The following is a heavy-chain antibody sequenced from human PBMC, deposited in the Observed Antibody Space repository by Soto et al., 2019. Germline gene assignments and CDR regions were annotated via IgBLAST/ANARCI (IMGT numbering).Heavy chain of an antibody. CDR2: ISPNSGGT. J-gene: IGHJ6*02. Sequence: ASVKVSCKASGYTFTGYYMHWVRQAPGQGLEWMGWISPNSGGTNYAQKFQGRVTMTRDTSISTAYMELSRLRSDDTAVYYCARGGYSSSWSSDYYGMDVWGQGTTVTVSS. V-gene: IGHV1-2*02. CDR3: ARGGYSSSWSSDYYGMDV. CDR1: GYTFTGYY. D-gene: IGHD6-13*01.